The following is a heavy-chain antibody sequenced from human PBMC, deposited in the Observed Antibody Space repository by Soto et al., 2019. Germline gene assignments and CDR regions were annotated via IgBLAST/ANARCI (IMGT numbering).Heavy chain of an antibody. Sequence: PSPTLSITCTVSGGSVSSASYYWSWFRQPPGKGLEWIGYMYYTGSTYYNPSLDSQVTLPVETSKNQFSLRLSSVTAGDTAVYYCASEKIRSGYSHYYGLDVGGKGPTVPVSS. V-gene: IGHV4-61*01. J-gene: IGHJ6*04. CDR2: MYYTGST. CDR3: ASEKIRSGYSHYYGLDV. CDR1: GGSVSSASYY. D-gene: IGHD3-3*01.